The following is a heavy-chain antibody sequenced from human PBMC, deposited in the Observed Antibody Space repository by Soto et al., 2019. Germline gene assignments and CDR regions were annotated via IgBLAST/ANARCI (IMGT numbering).Heavy chain of an antibody. J-gene: IGHJ4*02. D-gene: IGHD3-22*01. Sequence: SETLSLTCTVSGGSISSYYWSWIRQPPGKGLEWIGYIYYSGSTNYNPSLKSRVTISVDTSKNQFSLKLSSVTAADTTVYYCARETYYYDSSVYSTPMVDYWGQGTLVTVSS. CDR1: GGSISSYY. V-gene: IGHV4-59*01. CDR3: ARETYYYDSSVYSTPMVDY. CDR2: IYYSGST.